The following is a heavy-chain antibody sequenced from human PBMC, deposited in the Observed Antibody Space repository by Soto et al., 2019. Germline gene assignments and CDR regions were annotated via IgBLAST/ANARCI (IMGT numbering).Heavy chain of an antibody. CDR1: GFTFSSYG. CDR2: ISYDGSNK. CDR3: AKDRLPYDSSGYNPAY. J-gene: IGHJ4*01. V-gene: IGHV3-30*18. D-gene: IGHD3-22*01. Sequence: GGSLRLSCAASGFTFSSYGMHWVRQAPGKGLEWVAVISYDGSNKYYADSVKGRFTISRDNSKNTLYLQMNSLRAEDTAVYYCAKDRLPYDSSGYNPAYWGQGTLVTVSS.